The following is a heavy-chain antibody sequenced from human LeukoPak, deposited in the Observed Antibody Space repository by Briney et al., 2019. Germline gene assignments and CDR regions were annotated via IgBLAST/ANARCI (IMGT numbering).Heavy chain of an antibody. D-gene: IGHD6-19*01. V-gene: IGHV1-2*02. Sequence: GASVKVSCKSSGYAFTGYYIHWVRQAPGQGLEWMGWINPNSGGTKYTQNFQGRGTMTRDTSITTAYMGLRRLRSDDTAVYYCAKGRVVAGSKSLTYHWFDPWGQGTLVTVSS. CDR3: AKGRVVAGSKSLTYHWFDP. J-gene: IGHJ5*02. CDR1: GYAFTGYY. CDR2: INPNSGGT.